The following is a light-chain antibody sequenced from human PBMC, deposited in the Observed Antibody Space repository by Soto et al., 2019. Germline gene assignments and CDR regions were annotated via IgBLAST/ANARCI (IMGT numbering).Light chain of an antibody. CDR1: SFNIGNNY. CDR3: AVWDDSLSGRV. CDR2: RNN. V-gene: IGLV1-47*01. J-gene: IGLJ3*02. Sequence: QSVLTQPPSASGTPGQRVTISRSGSSFNIGNNYVYWYQHLPGTAPKLLISRNNQRPSGVPDRFSGSTSGTSASLAISGLRSEDEADYYCAVWDDSLSGRVFGGGTKLTVL.